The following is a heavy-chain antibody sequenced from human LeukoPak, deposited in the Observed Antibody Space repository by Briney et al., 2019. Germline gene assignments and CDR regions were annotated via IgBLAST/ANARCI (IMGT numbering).Heavy chain of an antibody. V-gene: IGHV3-74*01. D-gene: IGHD2-15*01. J-gene: IGHJ4*02. CDR3: ARDLEYQIYCSGGSCYGSTHLDY. CDR2: IDTDGSNT. CDR1: GFTFSSYW. Sequence: GGSLRLSCAASGFTFSSYWMHWVRQAPGKGLVLVSRIDTDGSNTAYADSVKGRFTISRDNSKNTLYLQMNSLRAEDTAVYYCARDLEYQIYCSGGSCYGSTHLDYWGQGTLVTVSS.